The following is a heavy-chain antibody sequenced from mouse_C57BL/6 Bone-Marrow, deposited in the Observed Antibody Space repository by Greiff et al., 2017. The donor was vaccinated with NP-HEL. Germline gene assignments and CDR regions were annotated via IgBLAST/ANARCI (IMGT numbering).Heavy chain of an antibody. CDR2: ISDGGSYT. Sequence: EVQRVESGGGLVKPGGSLKLSCAASGFTFSSYAMSWVRQTPEKRLEWVATISDGGSYTYYPDNVKGRFTISRDNAKNNLYLQMSHLKSEDTAMYYCAREYYDYDGDYYAMVYWGQGTSVTVSS. V-gene: IGHV5-4*01. J-gene: IGHJ4*01. CDR1: GFTFSSYA. D-gene: IGHD2-4*01. CDR3: AREYYDYDGDYYAMVY.